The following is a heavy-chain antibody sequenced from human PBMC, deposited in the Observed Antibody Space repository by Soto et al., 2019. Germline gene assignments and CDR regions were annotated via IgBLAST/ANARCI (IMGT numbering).Heavy chain of an antibody. CDR1: GSTFSTLD. CDR3: ARYIFGQGFIS. V-gene: IGHV1-8*01. Sequence: QVQLVQSGAEVKKPGALVKVSCKASGSTFSTLDLNWVRQAPGQGLDWMGWMHANTGLTGHAQKFQGRLSMTRDTSISTAYMELSSLRADDTAVYYCARYIFGQGFISWGQGTLVTVSS. D-gene: IGHD3-10*01. J-gene: IGHJ4*02. CDR2: MHANTGLT.